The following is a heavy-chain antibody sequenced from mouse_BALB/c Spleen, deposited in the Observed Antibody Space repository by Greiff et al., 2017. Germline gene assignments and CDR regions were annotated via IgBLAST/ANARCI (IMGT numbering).Heavy chain of an antibody. CDR1: GFTFSSYG. V-gene: IGHV5-6*01. CDR3: ARRESWFAY. J-gene: IGHJ3*01. CDR2: ISSGGSYT. Sequence: EVQLVESGGGLVKPGGSLKLSCAASGFTFSSYGMSWVRQTPDKRLEWVATISSGGSYTYYPDSVKGRFTISRDNAKNTLYLQMSSLKSEDTAMYYCARRESWFAYWGQGTLVTVSA.